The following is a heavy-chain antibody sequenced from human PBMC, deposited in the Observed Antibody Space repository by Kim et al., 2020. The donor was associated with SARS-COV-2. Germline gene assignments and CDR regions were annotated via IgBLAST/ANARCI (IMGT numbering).Heavy chain of an antibody. CDR3: VRQRQGYCTADTCPWYFDL. V-gene: IGHV3-74*03. CDR2: LNSDGRTT. D-gene: IGHD2-8*01. CDR1: GFAFNINW. J-gene: IGHJ2*01. Sequence: GGSLRLSCAASGFAFNINWMHWVRQVPGKGLVWVSRLNSDGRTTEYADSVKGRFTISRDNAKSTLYLQMNSLRVEDTAVYFCVRQRQGYCTADTCPWYFDLWGRGTLVTVSS.